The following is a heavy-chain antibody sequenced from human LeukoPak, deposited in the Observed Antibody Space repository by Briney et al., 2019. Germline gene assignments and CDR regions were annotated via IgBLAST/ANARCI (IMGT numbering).Heavy chain of an antibody. CDR2: INHSGST. J-gene: IGHJ4*02. V-gene: IGHV4-34*01. Sequence: PSETLSLTCAVYGGSFSGYYWSWIRQPPGKGLEWIGEINHSGSTNYNPSLKSRVIISVDTSKNQFSLKLSSVTAADTAVYYCARRPKRGYYDSSGYFDYWGQGTLVTVSS. CDR1: GGSFSGYY. D-gene: IGHD3-22*01. CDR3: ARRPKRGYYDSSGYFDY.